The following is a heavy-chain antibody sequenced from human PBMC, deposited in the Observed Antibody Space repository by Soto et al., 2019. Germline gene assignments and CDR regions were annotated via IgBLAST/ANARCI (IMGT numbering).Heavy chain of an antibody. CDR2: IRNKANFYTT. D-gene: IGHD3-10*01. CDR1: GLTFSDHY. Sequence: EVQLVESGGGLVQSGGSLRLSCAASGLTFSDHYMDWVRQAPGKGLEWVGRIRNKANFYTTEYAASVRGRFTISSDDSKNSLYLQMSSLKTEDTAVYYCAKDVTYYFGSGNYHYFDYWGQGTLVTVSS. CDR3: AKDVTYYFGSGNYHYFDY. V-gene: IGHV3-72*01. J-gene: IGHJ4*02.